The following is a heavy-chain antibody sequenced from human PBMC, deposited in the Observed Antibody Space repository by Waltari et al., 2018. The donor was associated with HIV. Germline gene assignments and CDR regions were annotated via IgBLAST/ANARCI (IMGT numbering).Heavy chain of an antibody. J-gene: IGHJ4*02. CDR2: ISGSGGST. D-gene: IGHD3-16*02. CDR1: GFTFSSYA. Sequence: EVQLLESGGGLVQPGGSLRLSCAASGFTFSSYAMSWVRQAPGKGLEWVSAISGSGGSTYYADAVKGRFTISRDNSKNTLYLQMNSLRAEDTAVYYCAKFEGDYVWGSYRYTRGDYWGQGTLVTVSS. V-gene: IGHV3-23*01. CDR3: AKFEGDYVWGSYRYTRGDY.